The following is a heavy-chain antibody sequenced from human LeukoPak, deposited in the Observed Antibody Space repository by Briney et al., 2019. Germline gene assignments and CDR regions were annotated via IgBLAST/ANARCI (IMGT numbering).Heavy chain of an antibody. V-gene: IGHV1-8*01. CDR2: MNPNSGNT. Sequence: ASVKVSCKASGYTFTSYDINWGRQSTGQGLEWMGWMNPNSGNTAYAQKFQGRVTMTRNTSISTAYMELSSLRSEDTAVYYCARVGLSRIAARPRVYSFDYWGQGTLVTVSS. CDR3: ARVGLSRIAARPRVYSFDY. CDR1: GYTFTSYD. J-gene: IGHJ4*02. D-gene: IGHD6-6*01.